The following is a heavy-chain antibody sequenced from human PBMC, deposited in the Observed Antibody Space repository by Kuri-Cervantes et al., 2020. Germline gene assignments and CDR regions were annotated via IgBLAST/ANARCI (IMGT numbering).Heavy chain of an antibody. Sequence: SETLSLTCTVSGGSVSSGSYYWSWIRQPPGKGLEWIGYIYYSGSTNYNPSLKSRVTISVDTSKNQFSLKLSSVTAADTAVYYCAKDNRIPRYSSSWNDWYFDLWGRGTLVTVSS. V-gene: IGHV4-61*01. CDR3: AKDNRIPRYSSSWNDWYFDL. CDR1: GGSVSSGSYY. CDR2: IYYSGST. J-gene: IGHJ2*01. D-gene: IGHD6-13*01.